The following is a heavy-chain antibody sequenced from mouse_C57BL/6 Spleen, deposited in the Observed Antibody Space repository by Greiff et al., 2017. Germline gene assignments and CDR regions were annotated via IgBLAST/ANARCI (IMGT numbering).Heavy chain of an antibody. D-gene: IGHD2-5*01. CDR2: ISSKSSNYAT. Sequence: EVKLVESGGGLVQPKGSLKLSCAASGFTFNTYAMHWVRQAPGKGLEWVARISSKSSNYATYYADSVKDRFTFSRDDSQSMLYLQMNNLKTEDTAMYYCVRAYYSNYFSMDYWGQGTSVTVSS. V-gene: IGHV10-3*01. J-gene: IGHJ4*01. CDR3: VRAYYSNYFSMDY. CDR1: GFTFNTYA.